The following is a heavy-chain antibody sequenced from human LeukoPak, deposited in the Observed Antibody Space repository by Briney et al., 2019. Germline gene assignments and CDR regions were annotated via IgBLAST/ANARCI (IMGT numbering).Heavy chain of an antibody. CDR3: ANRVVTAGGLDYFDY. CDR1: GGTFSSYA. V-gene: IGHV1-69*04. Sequence: TAKVSCKASGGTFSSYAISWVREAPGQGHEWMGRIIPILGIANYAQKFQGRVTITADKSTSTAYMELSSLRSEDTAVYYCANRVVTAGGLDYFDYWGQGTLVTVSS. D-gene: IGHD2-21*02. J-gene: IGHJ4*02. CDR2: IIPILGIA.